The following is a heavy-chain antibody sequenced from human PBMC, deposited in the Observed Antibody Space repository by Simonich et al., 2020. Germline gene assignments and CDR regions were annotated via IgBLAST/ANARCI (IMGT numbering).Heavy chain of an antibody. V-gene: IGHV3-30*01. J-gene: IGHJ3*02. CDR2: IWYDGSNK. D-gene: IGHD1-26*01. Sequence: QVQLVESGGGVVQPGRSLRLSCAASGFTFSSFAMHWVRQAPGKGLEWVAGIWYDGSNKYYADSVKGRFTISRDNSKNTLYLQMNSLRAEDTAMYYCAKSRIVGATTDAFDIWGQGTMVTVSS. CDR1: GFTFSSFA. CDR3: AKSRIVGATTDAFDI.